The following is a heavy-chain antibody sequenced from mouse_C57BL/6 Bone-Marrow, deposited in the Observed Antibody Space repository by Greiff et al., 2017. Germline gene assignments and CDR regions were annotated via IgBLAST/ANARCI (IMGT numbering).Heavy chain of an antibody. CDR2: IDPSDSYT. D-gene: IGHD1-1*01. CDR1: GYTFTSYW. Sequence: QVQLQQPGAELVKPGASVKLSCKASGYTFTSYWMQWVKQRPGQGLEWIGEIDPSDSYTNYNQKFTGKATLTVDTSSSTAYMQLSSLTSEDSAVYYCARTHYYGSSYYDYGGQGTTLTVSA. CDR3: ARTHYYGSSYYDY. J-gene: IGHJ2*01. V-gene: IGHV1-50*01.